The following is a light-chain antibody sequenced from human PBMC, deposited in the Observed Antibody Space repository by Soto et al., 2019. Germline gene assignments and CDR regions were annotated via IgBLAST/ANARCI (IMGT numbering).Light chain of an antibody. V-gene: IGLV1-47*01. CDR3: AAWDDSLSGFVV. Sequence: QPVLTQPPSASGTPGQRVTISCSGSSSNIGSNYVYWYQQLPGTAPKLLIYRNNQRPSGVPDRFSGSKSGTSASLAISGLRSEDEADYYCAAWDDSLSGFVVFCGGTKLTVL. J-gene: IGLJ2*01. CDR2: RNN. CDR1: SSNIGSNY.